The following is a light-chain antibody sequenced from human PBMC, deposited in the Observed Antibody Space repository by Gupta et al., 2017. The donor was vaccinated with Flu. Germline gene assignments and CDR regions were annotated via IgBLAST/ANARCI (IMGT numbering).Light chain of an antibody. V-gene: IGLV1-36*01. J-gene: IGLJ3*02. CDR2: YDD. CDR3: AAWDDSLNSWV. CDR1: TSNIGNNA. Sequence: QSVLTQTPSVSEAPRQRVTISCSGSTSNIGNNAVDWYQQLPGKAPKLLIYYDDLLPSGVSDRFSGSKSGTSASLAISGLQSEDEADYYCAAWDDSLNSWVFGGGTKLTVL.